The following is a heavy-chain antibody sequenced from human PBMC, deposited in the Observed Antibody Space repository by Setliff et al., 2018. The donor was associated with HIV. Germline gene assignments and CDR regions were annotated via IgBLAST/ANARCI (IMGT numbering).Heavy chain of an antibody. J-gene: IGHJ6*03. Sequence: ASVKVSCKISGYTLTELSIHWVRQAPGKGLEWMANFDPEDGETFYAQKFQGRLTVTTDTSTSTAYMELRSLRSDDTAVYYCARVIDYGVLYWSYYMDVWGKGTTVTVSS. CDR3: ARVIDYGVLYWSYYMDV. CDR2: FDPEDGET. CDR1: GYTLTELS. V-gene: IGHV1-24*01. D-gene: IGHD4-17*01.